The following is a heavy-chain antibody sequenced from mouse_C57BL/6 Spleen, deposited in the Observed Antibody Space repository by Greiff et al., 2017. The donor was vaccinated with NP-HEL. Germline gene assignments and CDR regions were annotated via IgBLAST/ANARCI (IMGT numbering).Heavy chain of an antibody. J-gene: IGHJ4*01. V-gene: IGHV3-6*01. Sequence: ESGPGLVKPSQSLSLTCSVTGYSITSGYYWNWIRQFPGNKLEWMGYISYDGSNNYNPSLKNRISITRDTSKIQFFLKLNSVTTEDTATYYCARAGDDYDGYAMDYWGQGTSVTVSS. D-gene: IGHD2-4*01. CDR3: ARAGDDYDGYAMDY. CDR1: GYSITSGYY. CDR2: ISYDGSN.